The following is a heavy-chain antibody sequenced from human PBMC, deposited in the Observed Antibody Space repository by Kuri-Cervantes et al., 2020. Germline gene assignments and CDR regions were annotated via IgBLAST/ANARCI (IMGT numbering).Heavy chain of an antibody. D-gene: IGHD6-6*01. CDR3: ARGSSSFWYYYYMDV. CDR1: GFTVSSNY. Sequence: GESLKISCAASGFTVSSNYMSWVRQAPGKGLEWVSVIYSGGSTYYADSVKGRFTISRDNAKNSLYLQMNSLRAEDTAVYYCARGSSSFWYYYYMDVWGKGTTVTVSS. J-gene: IGHJ6*03. CDR2: IYSGGST. V-gene: IGHV3-53*01.